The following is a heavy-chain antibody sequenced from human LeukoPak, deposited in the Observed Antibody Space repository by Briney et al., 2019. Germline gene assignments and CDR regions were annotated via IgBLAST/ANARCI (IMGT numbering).Heavy chain of an antibody. D-gene: IGHD3-22*01. CDR2: ISSSSSYI. CDR1: GFTFSSYS. Sequence: GGSLRLSCAASGFTFSSYSMNWVRQAPGKGLEWVSSISSSSSYIYYADSVKGRFTISRDNAKNSLYLQMNSLRAEDTAVYYCARDWRITMIQEVWGQGTLVTVSP. J-gene: IGHJ4*02. V-gene: IGHV3-21*01. CDR3: ARDWRITMIQEV.